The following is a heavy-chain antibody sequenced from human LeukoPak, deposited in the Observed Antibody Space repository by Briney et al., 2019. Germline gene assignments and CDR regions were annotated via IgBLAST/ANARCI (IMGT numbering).Heavy chain of an antibody. CDR3: ARARRPVFLIAVDRTSYYFDY. Sequence: ARSLRLSCAASGFTFSSYSMHWDRQAPSKGLEWVAVISYEGSNKYYADSVKGRFTISRDNSKNTLYLQMNSLRAEDTAVYYCARARRPVFLIAVDRTSYYFDYWGQGTLVTVSS. CDR2: ISYEGSNK. CDR1: GFTFSSYS. V-gene: IGHV3-30*04. D-gene: IGHD6-19*01. J-gene: IGHJ4*02.